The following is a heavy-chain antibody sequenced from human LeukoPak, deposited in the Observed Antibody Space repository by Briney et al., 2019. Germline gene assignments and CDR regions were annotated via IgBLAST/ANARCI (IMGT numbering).Heavy chain of an antibody. J-gene: IGHJ4*02. V-gene: IGHV4-39*01. Sequence: PSETLSLTCTVSGGSISSSNYYWGCIRQPPGKGLEWIGNIYYSGSTYYKPSLKTRVTISVDTSKNQFSLKLTSVTAADTAVYYCARHASVDGNWPRPLDYWGQGSLVTVSS. CDR2: IYYSGST. CDR1: GGSISSSNYY. CDR3: ARHASVDGNWPRPLDY. D-gene: IGHD6-19*01.